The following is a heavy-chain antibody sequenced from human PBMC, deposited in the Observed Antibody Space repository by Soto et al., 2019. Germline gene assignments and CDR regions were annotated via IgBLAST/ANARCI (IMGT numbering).Heavy chain of an antibody. D-gene: IGHD1-1*01. CDR1: GFTFDDYA. Sequence: EVQLVESGGGLVQPGRSLRLSCAASGFTFDDYAMHWVRQAPGKGLEWVSGTSWNSGIIGYADSVRGRFTISRDNAKNSLYLQMNSLRADDTALYYCAKDRDPGETTDGGEYFDYWGQGTLVTVSS. V-gene: IGHV3-9*01. J-gene: IGHJ4*02. CDR2: TSWNSGII. CDR3: AKDRDPGETTDGGEYFDY.